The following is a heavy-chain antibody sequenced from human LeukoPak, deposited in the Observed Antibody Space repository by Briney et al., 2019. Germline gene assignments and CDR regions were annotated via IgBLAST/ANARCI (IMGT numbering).Heavy chain of an antibody. CDR1: GGSISSYY. CDR2: IYYSGST. Sequence: SETLSLTCTVSGGSISSYYWSWIRQPPGKGLEWIGYIYYSGSTNYNPSLKSRVTISVDTSKNQFSLKLSSVTAADTAVYYCARDPSSFVSGGVAFDIWGQGTMVTVSS. CDR3: ARDPSSFVSGGVAFDI. V-gene: IGHV4-59*12. J-gene: IGHJ3*02. D-gene: IGHD2-2*01.